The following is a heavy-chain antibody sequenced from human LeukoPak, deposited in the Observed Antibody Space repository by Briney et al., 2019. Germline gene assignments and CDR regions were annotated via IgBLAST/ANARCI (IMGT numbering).Heavy chain of an antibody. CDR2: ISSSGSTI. CDR3: ARGGMIVVVKDAFDI. Sequence: GGSLWRTRAGSGFALSGYYMSWMRQAPGKGQEWVSYISSSGSTIYYADSVKGRFTICSDNAKISLYLQMNSLRAEDTSVYYCARGGMIVVVKDAFDIWGQGTMVTVSS. J-gene: IGHJ3*02. CDR1: GFALSGYY. V-gene: IGHV3-11*01. D-gene: IGHD3-22*01.